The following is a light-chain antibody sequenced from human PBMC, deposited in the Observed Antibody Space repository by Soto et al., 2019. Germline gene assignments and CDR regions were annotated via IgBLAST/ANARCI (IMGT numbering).Light chain of an antibody. CDR3: LLFLRSGVV. CDR2: STN. CDR1: SGSVSSSHY. V-gene: IGLV8-61*01. Sequence: QTVVTQEPSFSVSPGGTVTLTCGLNSGSVSSSHYPSWYQQTPGKAPRTLIYSTNTRASGVPDRISGSILGNKAALAIAGAQADDESDCCCLLFLRSGVVFGGGTELTVL. J-gene: IGLJ3*02.